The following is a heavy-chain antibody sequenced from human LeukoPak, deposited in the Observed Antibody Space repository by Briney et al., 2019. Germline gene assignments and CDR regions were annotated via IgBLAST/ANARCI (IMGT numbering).Heavy chain of an antibody. V-gene: IGHV4-39*02. D-gene: IGHD2-21*02. CDR3: ARWVVPAIKGAFDI. Sequence: SETLSLTCTVSGGSVSSGTYYWGWIRQPTGKGLEWIGSMFYSGTTYYNPSLKSRVTISVDTSKNHFSLKLTSVTAADTAVYYCARWVVPAIKGAFDIWGQGTTVTVSS. CDR2: MFYSGTT. CDR1: GGSVSSGTYY. J-gene: IGHJ3*02.